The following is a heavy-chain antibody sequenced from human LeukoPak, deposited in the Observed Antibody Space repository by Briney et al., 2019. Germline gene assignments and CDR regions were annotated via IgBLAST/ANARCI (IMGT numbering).Heavy chain of an antibody. CDR1: GFSFSVYW. D-gene: IGHD3-10*01. CDR3: AKDKGYGSGISDY. J-gene: IGHJ4*02. Sequence: PGGSLRLSCAASGFSFSVYWMHWVRQAPGKGPVWVSRIKTDGSITDYADSVKGRFTISRDNSKNTLYLQMNSLRVEDTAVYYCAKDKGYGSGISDYWGQGTLVTVSS. V-gene: IGHV3-74*01. CDR2: IKTDGSIT.